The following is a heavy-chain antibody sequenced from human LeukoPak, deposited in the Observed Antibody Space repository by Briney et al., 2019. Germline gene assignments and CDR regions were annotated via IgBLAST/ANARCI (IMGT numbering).Heavy chain of an antibody. D-gene: IGHD6-13*01. CDR3: ARDLSAPPHLVTYYYYMDV. J-gene: IGHJ6*03. Sequence: GRSLRLSWVPSGFSFSSYSMRWVRQAPGKGLEWVSYISSGSNTIDYADSVKGRFTISRDNAKSSLYLQMNSLRAEDTAVYYCARDLSAPPHLVTYYYYMDVWGKGATVTVSS. V-gene: IGHV3-48*01. CDR1: GFSFSSYS. CDR2: ISSGSNTI.